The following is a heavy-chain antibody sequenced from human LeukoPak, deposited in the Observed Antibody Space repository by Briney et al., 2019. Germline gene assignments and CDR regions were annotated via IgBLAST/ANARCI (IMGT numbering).Heavy chain of an antibody. V-gene: IGHV3-7*01. D-gene: IGHD6-19*01. CDR2: INQAGSEK. CDR3: ARGQGWDDY. J-gene: IGHJ4*02. Sequence: GGSLRLSCAVSGFNFSYFWMSWVRQAPGKGLEWVANINQAGSEKYYVHSVKGRFTISRDNAKNLLALQMNSLRAEDTAVYYCARGQGWDDYWGQGNLVTVSS. CDR1: GFNFSYFW.